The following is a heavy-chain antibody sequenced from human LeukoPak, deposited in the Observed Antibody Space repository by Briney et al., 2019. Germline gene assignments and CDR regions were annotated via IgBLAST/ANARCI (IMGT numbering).Heavy chain of an antibody. D-gene: IGHD6-19*01. CDR3: ATWIVDGSFFNV. J-gene: IGHJ4*02. V-gene: IGHV3-48*02. Sequence: QPGGSLRLSCVASGFTFSNYNMNWVRQAPGKGLEWVTYISSTSSTISYAESGKGRFTISRDNAKNSLTLQMNSLRDEDTAVYDCATWIVDGSFFNVWGQGTLVT. CDR1: GFTFSNYN. CDR2: ISSTSSTI.